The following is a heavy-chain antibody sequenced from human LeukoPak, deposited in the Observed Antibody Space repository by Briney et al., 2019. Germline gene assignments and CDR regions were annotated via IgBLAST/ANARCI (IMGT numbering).Heavy chain of an antibody. CDR1: GGSISSGGYS. V-gene: IGHV4-30-2*01. D-gene: IGHD3-22*01. Sequence: SETLSLTCAVSGGSISSGGYSWSWIRQPPGKGLEWIGYIYHSGSTYYNPSLKSRVTISVDRSKNQFSLKLSSVTAADTAVYYCARGFGYYYDSSGYFSVWGQGILVTVYS. CDR2: IYHSGST. CDR3: ARGFGYYYDSSGYFSV. J-gene: IGHJ4*02.